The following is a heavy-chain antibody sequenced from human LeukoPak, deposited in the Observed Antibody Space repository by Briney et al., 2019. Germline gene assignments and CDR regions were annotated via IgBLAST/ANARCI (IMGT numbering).Heavy chain of an antibody. CDR2: ICTYNGNT. J-gene: IGHJ4*02. Sequence: GASVKVSCKASGYSFVLYGISWVRQAPGQGPEWRGWICTYNGNTKYAQKFQGRVTMTTDTSTSTAYLELRSLRSDDTAVYYCARDPRPITMIVVVITPFFDYWGQGTLVTVSS. V-gene: IGHV1-18*01. D-gene: IGHD3-22*01. CDR3: ARDPRPITMIVVVITPFFDY. CDR1: GYSFVLYG.